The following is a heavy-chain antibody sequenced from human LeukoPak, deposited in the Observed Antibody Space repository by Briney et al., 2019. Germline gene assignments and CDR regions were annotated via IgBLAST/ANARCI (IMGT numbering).Heavy chain of an antibody. D-gene: IGHD2/OR15-2a*01. CDR3: ARWHTSGNNFYYDY. J-gene: IGHJ4*02. CDR1: GFTVSSNY. Sequence: GGSLRLSCAASGFTVSSNYMSWVRQAPGKGLEWVSVIYSGGSTYYADSVKGRFTISRDNSKDTLYLQMNSLRAEDTAVYYCARWHTSGNNFYYDYWGQGTLVTVSS. CDR2: IYSGGST. V-gene: IGHV3-53*01.